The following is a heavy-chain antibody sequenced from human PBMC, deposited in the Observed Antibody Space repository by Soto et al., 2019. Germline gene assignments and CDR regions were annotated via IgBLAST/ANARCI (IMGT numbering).Heavy chain of an antibody. CDR2: MNPNTGNS. J-gene: IGHJ4*02. D-gene: IGHD3-22*01. Sequence: ASVKVSCKASGYTFTSYDIYWVRQATGQGLEWMGWMNPNTGNSGYAQKFQGRVTMTSDTSISTAHMELSSLRSEDTAVYYCARGSRVGYYYDSTSPFDYWGQGTLVTVSS. CDR3: ARGSRVGYYYDSTSPFDY. CDR1: GYTFTSYD. V-gene: IGHV1-8*01.